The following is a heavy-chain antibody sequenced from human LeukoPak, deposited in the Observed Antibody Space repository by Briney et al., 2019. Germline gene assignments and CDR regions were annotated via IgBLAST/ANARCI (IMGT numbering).Heavy chain of an antibody. Sequence: GGSLRLSCAASAFTFSDHSMHWVRQAPGKGLEWVSSIAYDSSNTYYADSVKGRFTISRDNSKNTLYLQLSSLRIEDTAVYYCASVGGGNYHPLDYWGQGTLVTVSS. CDR2: IAYDSSNT. V-gene: IGHV3-30-3*01. CDR1: AFTFSDHS. CDR3: ASVGGGNYHPLDY. J-gene: IGHJ4*02. D-gene: IGHD1-26*01.